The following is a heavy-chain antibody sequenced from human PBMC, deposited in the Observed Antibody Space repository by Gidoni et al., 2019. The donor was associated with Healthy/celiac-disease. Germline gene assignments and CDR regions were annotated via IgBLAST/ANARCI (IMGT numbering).Heavy chain of an antibody. J-gene: IGHJ5*02. CDR3: AREVELVPYNWFDP. Sequence: QLQLQESGSGLVKPSQTLSLTCAVSGGSISSGGYSWSWIRQPPGKGLEWIGYIYHSGSTYYNPSLKSRVTISVDRSKNQFSLKLSSVTAADTAVYYCAREVELVPYNWFDPWGQGTLVTVSS. V-gene: IGHV4-30-2*01. D-gene: IGHD6-13*01. CDR1: GGSISSGGYS. CDR2: IYHSGST.